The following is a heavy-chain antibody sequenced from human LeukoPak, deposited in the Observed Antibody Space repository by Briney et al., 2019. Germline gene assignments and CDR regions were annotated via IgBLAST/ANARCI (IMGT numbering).Heavy chain of an antibody. CDR3: ARGPPFDL. Sequence: SETLSLTCAVYGGSFSGYYWSWIRQPPGKGLEWIGEINHSGSTNYNPSLKGRVTISVDTSKNQFSLKLSSVTAADTAVYYRARGPPFDLWGRGTLVTVSS. CDR1: GGSFSGYY. J-gene: IGHJ2*01. V-gene: IGHV4-34*01. CDR2: INHSGST.